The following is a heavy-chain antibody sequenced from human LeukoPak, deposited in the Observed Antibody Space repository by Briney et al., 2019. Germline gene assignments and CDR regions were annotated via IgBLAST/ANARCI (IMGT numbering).Heavy chain of an antibody. D-gene: IGHD1-1*01. V-gene: IGHV3-7*01. CDR2: IKQDEAEK. CDR1: GLTVGDLC. J-gene: IGHJ4*02. CDR3: ARAEVCDRRHVFDY. Sequence: GGSLTLHRSASGLTVGDLCMMAARHVPGKGLEWVANIKQDEAEKHYAESVEGRFIISRDNAKNSLYLEMDSVTGADTAVYYCARAEVCDRRHVFDYWGQGTMVTVSS.